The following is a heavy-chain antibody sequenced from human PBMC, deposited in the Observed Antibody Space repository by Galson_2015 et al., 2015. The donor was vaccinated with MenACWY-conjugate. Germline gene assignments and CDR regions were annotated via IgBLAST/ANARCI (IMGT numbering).Heavy chain of an antibody. Sequence: SLRLSCAASGFTFTGYEFNWVRQAPGKGLEWLSYISKSGSPIYYADSVKGRFTISRDNIQKSLFLEMNSLRAGDTGVYYCVRVGTWIHQYFYYMDVWGKGTTVTVSS. D-gene: IGHD5-18*01. CDR2: ISKSGSPI. V-gene: IGHV3-48*03. CDR1: GFTFTGYE. J-gene: IGHJ6*03. CDR3: VRVGTWIHQYFYYMDV.